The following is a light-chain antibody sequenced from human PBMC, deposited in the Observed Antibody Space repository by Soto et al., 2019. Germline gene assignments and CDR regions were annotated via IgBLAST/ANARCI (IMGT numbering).Light chain of an antibody. Sequence: EIVLTQSPGTLSLSPGERATLSCRASQSVSSSYLAWYQQKPGQAHRLLIYAASSRATDIPDRFSGSGSGTDFTLTITGLEPEEFAVFYCQHYGRSTLTFGQGTKVEIK. CDR1: QSVSSSY. CDR3: QHYGRSTLT. CDR2: AAS. J-gene: IGKJ1*01. V-gene: IGKV3-20*01.